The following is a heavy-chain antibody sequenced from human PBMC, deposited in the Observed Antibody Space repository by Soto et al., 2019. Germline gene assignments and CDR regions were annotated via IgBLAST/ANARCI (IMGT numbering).Heavy chain of an antibody. CDR1: GGTFSSYT. CDR2: IIPILGIA. Sequence: SVKVSCKASGGTFSSYTISWVRQAPGQGLEWMGRIIPILGIANYAQKFQGRVTITADKSTSTAYMELSSLRSEDTAVYYCARGAPGIVATITYYYYYMDVWGKGTTVTVSS. J-gene: IGHJ6*03. CDR3: ARGAPGIVATITYYYYYMDV. D-gene: IGHD5-12*01. V-gene: IGHV1-69*02.